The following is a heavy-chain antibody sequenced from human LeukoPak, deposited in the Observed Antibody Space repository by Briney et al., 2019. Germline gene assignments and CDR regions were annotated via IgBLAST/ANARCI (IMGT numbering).Heavy chain of an antibody. D-gene: IGHD3-9*01. CDR1: GGSISSYY. CDR2: IYYSGST. Sequence: SETLPLTCTVSGGSISSYYWSWIRQPPGKGLEWIGYIYYSGSTNYNPSLKSRVTISVDTSKNQFSLKLSSVTAADTAVYYCARKPLLRYFDWLGYFDYWGQGTLVTVSS. J-gene: IGHJ4*02. CDR3: ARKPLLRYFDWLGYFDY. V-gene: IGHV4-59*08.